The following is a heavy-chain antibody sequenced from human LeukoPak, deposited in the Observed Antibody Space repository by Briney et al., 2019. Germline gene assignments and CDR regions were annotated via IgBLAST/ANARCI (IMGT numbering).Heavy chain of an antibody. V-gene: IGHV4-61*01. CDR1: GGSISSGSYY. Sequence: PSETLSLTCTVSGGSISSGSYYWSWIRQPPGKGLEWIGYIYYSGSANYNPSLKSRVTISVDTSKNQFSLKLSSVTAADTAVYYCARDTVEQQLVRYFDLWGRGTLVTVSS. J-gene: IGHJ2*01. CDR3: ARDTVEQQLVRYFDL. CDR2: IYYSGSA. D-gene: IGHD6-13*01.